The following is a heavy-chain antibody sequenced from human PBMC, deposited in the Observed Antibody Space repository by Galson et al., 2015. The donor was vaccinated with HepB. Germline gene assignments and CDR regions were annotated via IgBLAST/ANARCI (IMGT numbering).Heavy chain of an antibody. CDR1: GYTFTSYA. CDR3: ARVLRDYYDSSGLGGADY. D-gene: IGHD3-22*01. Sequence: SVKVSCKASGYTFTSYAMNWVRQAPGQGLEWMGWINTNTGNPTYAQGFTGRFVFSLDTSVSTAYLQISSLKAEDTAVYYCARVLRDYYDSSGLGGADYWGQGTLVTVSS. V-gene: IGHV7-4-1*02. J-gene: IGHJ4*02. CDR2: INTNTGNP.